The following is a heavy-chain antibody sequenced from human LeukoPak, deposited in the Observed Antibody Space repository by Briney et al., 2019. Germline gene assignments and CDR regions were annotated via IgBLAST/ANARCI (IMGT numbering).Heavy chain of an antibody. D-gene: IGHD1-7*01. CDR1: GFTFSTSA. Sequence: GGSLRLSCAASGFTFSTSAISWLRQAPGKGLEWVSGLSGSGFILPYYADSVKGRFTISRDNSKSTLYLQMNSLRADDTAVYFCAKDTTPYSGNTFYFDYWGQGTLVTVSS. CDR2: LSGSGFILP. CDR3: AKDTTPYSGNTFYFDY. V-gene: IGHV3-23*01. J-gene: IGHJ4*02.